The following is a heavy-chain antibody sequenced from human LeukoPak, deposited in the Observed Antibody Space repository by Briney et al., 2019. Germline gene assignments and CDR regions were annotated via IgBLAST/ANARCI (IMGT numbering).Heavy chain of an antibody. J-gene: IGHJ4*02. CDR2: IYYSGST. Sequence: SETLSLTYTVSGGSVSSGSYYWSWIRQPPGKGLEWIGYIYYSGSTNYNPSLKSRVTISVDTSKNQFSLKLSSVTAADTAVYYCARINSIAAAILDYWGQGTLVTVSS. V-gene: IGHV4-61*01. CDR1: GGSVSSGSYY. D-gene: IGHD6-13*01. CDR3: ARINSIAAAILDY.